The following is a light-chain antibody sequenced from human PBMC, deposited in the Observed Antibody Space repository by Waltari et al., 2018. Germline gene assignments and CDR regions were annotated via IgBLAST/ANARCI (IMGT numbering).Light chain of an antibody. Sequence: EIVLTQSPGTLSLSPGERATLSCRASQRVSSSFLAWYQQKPGQAPRLLISGASSRATGIPDRFSGSGSGTDFTLTISRLEPADFAVYYCQQYGGSPLTFGGGTKVEIK. CDR2: GAS. V-gene: IGKV3-20*01. CDR3: QQYGGSPLT. CDR1: QRVSSSF. J-gene: IGKJ4*01.